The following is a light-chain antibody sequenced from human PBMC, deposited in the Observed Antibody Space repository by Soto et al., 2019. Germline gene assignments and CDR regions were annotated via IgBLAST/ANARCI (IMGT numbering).Light chain of an antibody. J-gene: IGLJ2*01. V-gene: IGLV2-14*03. CDR1: SSDVGGYNY. CDR3: SSYTSSSTLGV. CDR2: DVS. Sequence: QLVLTQPASVSGSPGQSITISCTGTSSDVGGYNYVSWYQQHPGKAPKLMIYDVSSRPSGVSNRFSGSKSGNTASLTISGLQAEDEADYYCSSYTSSSTLGVFGGGTKLTVL.